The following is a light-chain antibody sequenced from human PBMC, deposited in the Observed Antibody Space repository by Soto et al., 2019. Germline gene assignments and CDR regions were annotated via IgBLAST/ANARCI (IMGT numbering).Light chain of an antibody. CDR1: RSSASSY. CDR3: QQYGASPPYT. Sequence: PGERATLSCRASRSSASSYLAWYQHKPGQAPRLLIYAASIRATGVPDRFSGSGSGTDFTLTISRLEPEDSAVYYCQQYGASPPYTFGQGTKVEIK. J-gene: IGKJ2*01. CDR2: AAS. V-gene: IGKV3-20*01.